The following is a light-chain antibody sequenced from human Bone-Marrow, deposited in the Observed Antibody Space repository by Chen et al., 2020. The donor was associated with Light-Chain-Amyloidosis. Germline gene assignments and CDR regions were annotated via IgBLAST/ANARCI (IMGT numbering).Light chain of an antibody. CDR1: KTISSNY. Sequence: EIVLTQSPGTLSLSPGEGANLSCRASKTISSNYLTWYQQKFGQAPRLLIYGSSSRATGIPDRFTGSGSGTDFTLTINILEPEDFAMYYCQQYGTSPRTFGGGTKVE. CDR3: QQYGTSPRT. J-gene: IGKJ4*01. CDR2: GSS. V-gene: IGKV3-20*01.